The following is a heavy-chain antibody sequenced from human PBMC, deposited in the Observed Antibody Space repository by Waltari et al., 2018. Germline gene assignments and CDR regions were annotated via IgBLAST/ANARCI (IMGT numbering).Heavy chain of an antibody. CDR2: NNHNGNT. CDR3: VRLEDCSGPGGNCYSGEIFAFDV. J-gene: IGHJ6*02. D-gene: IGHD2-15*01. Sequence: QVQLQQWGAGLLQPSETLSLTCAVYGGSFNGYYWGWIRQPPGKGLEWIGENNHNGNTKQDPSPRGRASFVVDTSKSQLSLKLNFVTAADTAVYYCVRLEDCSGPGGNCYSGEIFAFDVWGQGTKVTVSS. V-gene: IGHV4-34*02. CDR1: GGSFNGYY.